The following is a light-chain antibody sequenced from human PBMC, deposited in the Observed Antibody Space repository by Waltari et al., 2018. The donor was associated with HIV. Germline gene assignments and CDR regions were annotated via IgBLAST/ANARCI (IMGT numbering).Light chain of an antibody. Sequence: QSVLTQPPSVSAAPGQKVTISCSGSSSNIGNNYVSWYQQLPGTAPKLLIYDNNKRPPGIPGRFSGSKSGTSATLGITGLQTGDEADYYCGTWDSSLSTGGVFGTGTKVTVL. CDR1: SSNIGNNY. J-gene: IGLJ1*01. V-gene: IGLV1-51*01. CDR2: DNN. CDR3: GTWDSSLSTGGV.